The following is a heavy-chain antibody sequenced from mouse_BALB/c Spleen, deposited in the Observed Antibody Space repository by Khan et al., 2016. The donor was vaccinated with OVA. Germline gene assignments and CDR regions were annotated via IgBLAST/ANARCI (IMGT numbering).Heavy chain of an antibody. Sequence: VQLQESGPGLVAPSQSLSITCTVSGFSLTDFGVHWVRQPPGKGLEWLVLIWSDGTTTYTSALKSRLSISKDTSKSQVFLKMNSLQTDDTAMYYCARNSYPYAMDYWGQGTSVTVSS. CDR3: ARNSYPYAMDY. CDR2: IWSDGTT. J-gene: IGHJ4*01. CDR1: GFSLTDFG. V-gene: IGHV2-6*02.